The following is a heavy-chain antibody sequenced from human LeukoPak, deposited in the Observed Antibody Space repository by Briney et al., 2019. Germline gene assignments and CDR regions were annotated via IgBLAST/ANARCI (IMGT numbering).Heavy chain of an antibody. Sequence: GASVKVSCKSSGYTSTGYYMHWVRQAPGQGLEWMGWINPNSGGTNYAQKFQGRVTMTRDTSISTAYMELSRLRSDDTAVYYCARLAGTTSYYYGMDVWGQGTTVTVSS. CDR3: ARLAGTTSYYYGMDV. J-gene: IGHJ6*02. CDR2: INPNSGGT. V-gene: IGHV1-2*02. D-gene: IGHD1-1*01. CDR1: GYTSTGYY.